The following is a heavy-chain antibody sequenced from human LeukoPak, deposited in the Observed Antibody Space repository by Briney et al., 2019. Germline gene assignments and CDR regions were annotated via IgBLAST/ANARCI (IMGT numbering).Heavy chain of an antibody. D-gene: IGHD6-13*01. J-gene: IGHJ6*02. Sequence: GASVKVSCKASGYTFTSYGISWVRQAPGQGLEWMGWISAYNGNTNYAQKLQGRVTMTTDTSTSTAYMELRSLRSDDTAVYYCARGSRVAAAGYYYYGTDVWGQGTTVTVSS. CDR3: ARGSRVAAAGYYYYGTDV. V-gene: IGHV1-18*01. CDR2: ISAYNGNT. CDR1: GYTFTSYG.